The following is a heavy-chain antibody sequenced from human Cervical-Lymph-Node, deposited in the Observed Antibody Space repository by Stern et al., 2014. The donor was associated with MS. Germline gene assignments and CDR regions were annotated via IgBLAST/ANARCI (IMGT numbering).Heavy chain of an antibody. Sequence: QVRLVQAGGDVVQPGRALRLSCIASGFTFRGYSMHWVRQGPGKGLEWVAFISRDGSDKYYADSVKGRFTVSRDNSKNTLYLQMDSLRAEDTAVYYCVRVWYLDFWGRGTLVTVSS. CDR1: GFTFRGYS. CDR2: ISRDGSDK. V-gene: IGHV3-30-3*01. CDR3: VRVWYLDF. J-gene: IGHJ2*01.